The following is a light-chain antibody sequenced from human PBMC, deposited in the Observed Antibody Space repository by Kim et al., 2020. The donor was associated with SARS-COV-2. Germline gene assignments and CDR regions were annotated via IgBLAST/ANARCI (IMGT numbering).Light chain of an antibody. V-gene: IGKV3-20*01. CDR1: QSITTNY. CDR3: QQYGSSPHT. Sequence: LSPGESVTLSCRASQSITTNYLAWYPQNPGQAPRLLIYGASSRATDIPHRFSGTGSGTDFTLTISRLEPEDCAVYYCQQYGSSPHTFGQGTKLEI. J-gene: IGKJ2*01. CDR2: GAS.